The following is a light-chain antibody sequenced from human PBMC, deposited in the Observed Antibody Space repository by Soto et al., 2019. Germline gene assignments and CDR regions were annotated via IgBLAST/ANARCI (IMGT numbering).Light chain of an antibody. CDR2: GAS. CDR3: QQYGNSPYA. J-gene: IGKJ2*01. CDR1: QSVSSNY. V-gene: IGKV3-20*01. Sequence: EIVLTQSPGTLSLSPGERATLSCRASQSVSSNYLAWYQQKSGQAPMLLIYGASSRATGIPDRFSGSGSGTDFTLTISKLEPEDFAVYYCQQYGNSPYAFGQGTELEI.